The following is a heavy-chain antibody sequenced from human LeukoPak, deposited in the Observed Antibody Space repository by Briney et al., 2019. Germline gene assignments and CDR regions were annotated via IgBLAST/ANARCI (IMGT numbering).Heavy chain of an antibody. CDR1: GGSISGYY. J-gene: IGHJ6*02. Sequence: SETLSLTCTVSGGSISGYYWSWIRQPPGKGLEWIGYIYYSGSTNYNPSLKSRVTISVDTSKNQFSLKLSSVTAADTAVYYCAGWELPPHYYYYGMDVWGQGTTVTVSS. V-gene: IGHV4-59*08. CDR3: AGWELPPHYYYYGMDV. CDR2: IYYSGST. D-gene: IGHD1-26*01.